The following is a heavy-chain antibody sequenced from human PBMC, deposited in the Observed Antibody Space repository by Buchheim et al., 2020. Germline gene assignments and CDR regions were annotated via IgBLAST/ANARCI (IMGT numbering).Heavy chain of an antibody. V-gene: IGHV3-23*01. CDR3: AQDPTGAPSGPMDN. CDR1: GFTFSTYA. Sequence: EVQLLESGGALVQPGGSLRLSCTASGFTFSTYAMIWVRQAPGKGLEWVSSLSNSGRAKYYAGSVQGRFTVSRDNSQNTVYLQMNSLKGDDTAVYYCAQDPTGAPSGPMDNWGQGTL. CDR2: LSNSGRAK. J-gene: IGHJ4*02. D-gene: IGHD1-14*01.